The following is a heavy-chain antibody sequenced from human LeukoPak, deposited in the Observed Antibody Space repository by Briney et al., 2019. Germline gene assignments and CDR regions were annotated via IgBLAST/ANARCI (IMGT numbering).Heavy chain of an antibody. CDR2: ISYDGSNK. CDR3: AKDLGYCSSTSCSYGMDV. J-gene: IGHJ6*02. CDR1: GFTFSSYA. V-gene: IGHV3-30-3*01. Sequence: PGGSLRLSCAASGFTFSSYAMHWVRQAPGKGLEWVAVISYDGSNKYYADSVKGRFTISRDNSKNTLYLQMNSLRAEDTAVYYCAKDLGYCSSTSCSYGMDVWGQGTTVTVSS. D-gene: IGHD2-2*01.